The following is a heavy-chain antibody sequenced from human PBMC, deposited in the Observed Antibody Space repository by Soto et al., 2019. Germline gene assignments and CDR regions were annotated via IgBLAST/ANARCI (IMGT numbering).Heavy chain of an antibody. J-gene: IGHJ4*02. D-gene: IGHD2-2*01. CDR3: AHGSCSSADCYPNPYLDY. V-gene: IGHV2-5*02. CDR1: GFSLSTTAEG. CDR2: IYWDDDE. Sequence: QITLKESGPTLVKPTQTLTLTCTFSGFSLSTTAEGVGWIRQPPGKALEWLALIYWDDDERYSPSLKSRLTLTKDTYKNQVVLTMTNVDPVDTATYYCAHGSCSSADCYPNPYLDYWGQGILVTVSS.